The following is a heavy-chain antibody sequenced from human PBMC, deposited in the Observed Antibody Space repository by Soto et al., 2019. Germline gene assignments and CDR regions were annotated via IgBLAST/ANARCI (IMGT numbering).Heavy chain of an antibody. CDR1: GGSMNSGGYC. V-gene: IGHV4-31*03. Sequence: QVQLQESGPGLVKPSQTLSLTCTVSGGSMNSGGYCWNWIRQHPGEGLEWIGCISYGGTTSYNPALKRRVTISVDTSTNQFSLKLSSVTAADTAVYYCTRGIRVWGQGTLITVSS. J-gene: IGHJ4*02. CDR3: TRGIRV. CDR2: ISYGGTT.